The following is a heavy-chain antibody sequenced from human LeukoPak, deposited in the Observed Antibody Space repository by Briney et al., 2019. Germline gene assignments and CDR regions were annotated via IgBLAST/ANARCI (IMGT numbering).Heavy chain of an antibody. D-gene: IGHD5-18*01. CDR1: GGTFSKYT. Sequence: ASVKVSCKASGGTFSKYTISWVRQRPGQGLEWMGGITPLFGTANYAQKFQGRVTITADESTSTAYMELSSLRSEDTAVYYCASARGYSYGLIDYWGQGTLVTVSS. V-gene: IGHV1-69*01. CDR2: ITPLFGTA. CDR3: ASARGYSYGLIDY. J-gene: IGHJ4*02.